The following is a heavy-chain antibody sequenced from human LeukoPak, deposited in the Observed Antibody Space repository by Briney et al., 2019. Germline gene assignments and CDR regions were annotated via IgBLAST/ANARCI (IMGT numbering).Heavy chain of an antibody. D-gene: IGHD1-26*01. CDR3: AKDITPDIVGARGNWFDP. Sequence: GGSLRLSCAASGFTFDDYAMHWVRQAPGKGLGWVSGISWNCGSILYADSVKGRFTISRDNAKNSLYLQMNSLSAEDTALYYCAKDITPDIVGARGNWFDPWGQGTLVTVSS. CDR1: GFTFDDYA. J-gene: IGHJ5*02. CDR2: ISWNCGSI. V-gene: IGHV3-9*01.